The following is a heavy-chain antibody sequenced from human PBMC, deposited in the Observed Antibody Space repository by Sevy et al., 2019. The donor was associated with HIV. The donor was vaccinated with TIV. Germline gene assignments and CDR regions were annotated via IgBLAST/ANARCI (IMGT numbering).Heavy chain of an antibody. CDR3: ARKYDSSGYFDY. CDR1: GFTFSSYA. CDR2: ISGSGGSGDKK. J-gene: IGHJ4*02. Sequence: GGSLRLSCAASGFTFSSYAMNWVRQAPGKGLEWVSGISGSGGSGDKKNNADSVKGRFTISRDDSKNSLYLQLNSLRAEDTAIYYCARKYDSSGYFDYWGQGTLVTVSS. D-gene: IGHD3-22*01. V-gene: IGHV3-23*01.